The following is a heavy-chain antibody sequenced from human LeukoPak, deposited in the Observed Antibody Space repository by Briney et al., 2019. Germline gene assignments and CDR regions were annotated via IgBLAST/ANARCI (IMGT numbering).Heavy chain of an antibody. Sequence: PGGSLRLSCSASGFTFSSYSMNWVRQAPGKGLEWVSSSSSSSSYIYYVDSVKGRFTISRDNAKSSLYLQMNSLRAEDTAVYYCARVLGYDSPPRYYFDLWGRGTLVTVSS. V-gene: IGHV3-21*01. CDR3: ARVLGYDSPPRYYFDL. CDR2: SSSSSSYI. J-gene: IGHJ2*01. CDR1: GFTFSSYS. D-gene: IGHD5-12*01.